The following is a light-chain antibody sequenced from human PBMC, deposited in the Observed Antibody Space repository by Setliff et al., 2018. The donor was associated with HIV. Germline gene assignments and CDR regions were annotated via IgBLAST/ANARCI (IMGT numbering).Light chain of an antibody. CDR2: DDN. Sequence: SYELTQPPSVSVAPGETARITCGGTNIGSNGVHWYQKKPGRAPILVLYDDNDRPSGIPERFSGSNSGNTATLTISRVEAGDEADYYCQVWHTTSDHPGVFGTGTKVTVL. V-gene: IGLV3-21*02. CDR3: QVWHTTSDHPGV. CDR1: NIGSNG. J-gene: IGLJ1*01.